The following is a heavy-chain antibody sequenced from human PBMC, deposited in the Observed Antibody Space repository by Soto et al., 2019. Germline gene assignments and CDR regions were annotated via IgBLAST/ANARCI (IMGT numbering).Heavy chain of an antibody. CDR1: GYTFTGYY. V-gene: IGHV1-2*04. J-gene: IGHJ4*02. D-gene: IGHD2-2*01. CDR3: ARDHCSSTSCYDLYYFDY. Sequence: RASVKVSCKASGYTFTGYYMHWVRQAPGQGLEWMGWINPNSGGTNYAQKFQGWVTMTRDTSISTAYMELSRLRSDDTAVYYCARDHCSSTSCYDLYYFDYWGQGTLVTVSS. CDR2: INPNSGGT.